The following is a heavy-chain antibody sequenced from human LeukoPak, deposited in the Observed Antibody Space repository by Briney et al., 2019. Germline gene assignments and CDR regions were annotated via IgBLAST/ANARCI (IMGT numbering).Heavy chain of an antibody. D-gene: IGHD2-15*01. CDR3: AREFYDSGIVVVVDGWFDP. CDR2: IWYDGSNK. Sequence: PAESLRLSCAASGFSFSSYGVRWVRQPPGKGLEWVAFIWYDGSNKYYADSMKGRFTIYRENSTSTRYLQMSSLRAEDTAVYYCAREFYDSGIVVVVDGWFDPWGEGTLVTVSS. V-gene: IGHV3-33*01. CDR1: GFSFSSYG. J-gene: IGHJ5*02.